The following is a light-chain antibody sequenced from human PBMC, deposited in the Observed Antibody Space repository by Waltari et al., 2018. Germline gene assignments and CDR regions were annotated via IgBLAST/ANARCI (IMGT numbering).Light chain of an antibody. J-gene: IGLJ2*01. Sequence: QSGLTQPPSVSWAPGQRVTISCTGSSSTIGAGYDVHWYQLLPVTAPKLLIYGNSNRPSGVPDRFSGSKSGTSASLAITGLQAEDEAGYYCQSYDSSLSGSVFGGGTKLTVL. V-gene: IGLV1-40*01. CDR2: GNS. CDR1: SSTIGAGYD. CDR3: QSYDSSLSGSV.